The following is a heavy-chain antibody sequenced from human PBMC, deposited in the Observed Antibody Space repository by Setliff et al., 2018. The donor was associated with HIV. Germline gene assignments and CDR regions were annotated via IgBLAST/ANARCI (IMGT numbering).Heavy chain of an antibody. CDR1: GFNFNNHA. D-gene: IGHD2-21*02. CDR2: INQVGGEK. Sequence: GGSLRLSCAASGFNFNNHAMHWVRQAPGKGLEWVASINQVGGEKPSADSLKGRFTISRDNAKNSLYLQMSSLRAEDSAVYFCARCHYGDCAWGQGTLVTVSS. J-gene: IGHJ5*02. V-gene: IGHV3-7*01. CDR3: ARCHYGDCA.